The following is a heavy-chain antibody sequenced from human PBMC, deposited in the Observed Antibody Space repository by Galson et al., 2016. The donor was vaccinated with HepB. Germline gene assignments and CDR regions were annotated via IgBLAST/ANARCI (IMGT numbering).Heavy chain of an antibody. CDR2: ISHDNGKT. D-gene: IGHD6-13*01. J-gene: IGHJ6*02. Sequence: SVKVSCKASNFTFTTHGITWVRQAPGRWPEWMGWISHDNGKTDHAPKVQDRLIMTTDTSTNTAYMELRGLISDDTAVYYCARGLRWYGTPMDVWGQGTTVTV. CDR1: NFTFTTHG. V-gene: IGHV1-18*01. CDR3: ARGLRWYGTPMDV.